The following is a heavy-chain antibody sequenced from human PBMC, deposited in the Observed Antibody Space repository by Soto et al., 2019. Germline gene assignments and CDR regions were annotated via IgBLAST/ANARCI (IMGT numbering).Heavy chain of an antibody. Sequence: QLQLQESGSGLVKPSQTLSLTCTVSGGSISSGGYSWNWIRQSPGRGLEWIGYIYHSGSTSYNPSLKSRLTILVDRSKNQFSLKLNSAPAADTAVYYCARVTYGHYAFDHRGQGTLVTVSS. CDR3: ARVTYGHYAFDH. J-gene: IGHJ4*02. V-gene: IGHV4-30-2*06. CDR1: GGSISSGGYS. CDR2: IYHSGST. D-gene: IGHD4-17*01.